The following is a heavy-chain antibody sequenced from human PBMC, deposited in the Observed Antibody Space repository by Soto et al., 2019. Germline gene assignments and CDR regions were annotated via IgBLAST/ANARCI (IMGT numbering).Heavy chain of an antibody. CDR3: ARDPQRRDGYNFDP. CDR2: ITKGGETT. CDR1: GFIFTDYS. J-gene: IGHJ5*02. D-gene: IGHD5-12*01. V-gene: IGHV3-11*01. Sequence: GGSLRLSCAASGFIFTDYSLTWIRQAPGKGLEWISYITKGGETTQHADSVKGRFTISRDNAKKVLFPQMNSLRAEDTAVYYCARDPQRRDGYNFDPWGRGTLVTVSS.